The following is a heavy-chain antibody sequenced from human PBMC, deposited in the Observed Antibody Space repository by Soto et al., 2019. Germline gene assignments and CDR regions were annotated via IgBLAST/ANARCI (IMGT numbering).Heavy chain of an antibody. Sequence: QVQLVESGGGVVQPGRSLRLSCAASGFTFSSYAMHWVRQAPGKGLEWVAVISYDGSNKYYADSVKRRFTISRDNSKNTLYLQMNSLRAEDTAVYYCAREGTDSYGMDVWGQGTTVTVSS. CDR3: AREGTDSYGMDV. CDR2: ISYDGSNK. J-gene: IGHJ6*02. V-gene: IGHV3-30-3*01. CDR1: GFTFSSYA. D-gene: IGHD3-10*01.